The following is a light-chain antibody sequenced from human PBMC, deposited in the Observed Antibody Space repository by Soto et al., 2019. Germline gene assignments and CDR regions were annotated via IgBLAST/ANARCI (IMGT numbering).Light chain of an antibody. Sequence: QSALTQPRSVSGSPGQSVTISCTGTSSDVGGYNYVSWYQQHPGKAPKLMIYDVSKRPSGVPDRFSGSKSGNTASLTISGLQAEDEADYYCCSYAGSYTPVVFGGGTKVPS. J-gene: IGLJ2*01. CDR1: SSDVGGYNY. CDR3: CSYAGSYTPVV. V-gene: IGLV2-11*01. CDR2: DVS.